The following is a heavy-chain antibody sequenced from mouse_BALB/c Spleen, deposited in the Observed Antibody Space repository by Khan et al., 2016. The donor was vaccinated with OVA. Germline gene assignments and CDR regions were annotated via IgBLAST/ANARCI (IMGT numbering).Heavy chain of an antibody. CDR1: GFSLSRYN. D-gene: IGHD2-14*01. V-gene: IGHV2-6-4*01. J-gene: IGHJ4*01. CDR2: IWGGGGT. Sequence: QVQLKESGPGLVAPSQSLSITCTVSGFSLSRYNIHWVRQPPGKDLEWLGMIWGGGGTDYNSTLKSRLSISKDNSKSQVFLKMNSLQTDDSAMYXCARAYYRYDGYYAMDYWGQGTSVTVSS. CDR3: ARAYYRYDGYYAMDY.